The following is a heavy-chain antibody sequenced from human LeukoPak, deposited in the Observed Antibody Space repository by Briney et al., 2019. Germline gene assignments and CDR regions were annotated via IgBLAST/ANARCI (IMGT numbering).Heavy chain of an antibody. J-gene: IGHJ6*03. CDR2: INHTGST. CDR3: ARVGDLFGAHRVRALPPDYYYMDV. D-gene: IGHD3-3*01. CDR1: GGSITDYY. Sequence: PSETLSLTCALSGGSITDYYYNWVRQPPGKGLEWIGEINHTGSTTYNPSLKSRVIIAVDTSKNQFSLKLTSVTAADTAVYYCARVGDLFGAHRVRALPPDYYYMDVWGKGTTVTVSS. V-gene: IGHV4-34*01.